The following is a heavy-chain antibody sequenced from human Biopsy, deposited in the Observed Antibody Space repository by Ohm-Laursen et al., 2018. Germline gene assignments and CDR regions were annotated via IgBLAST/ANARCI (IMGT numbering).Heavy chain of an antibody. CDR2: ITQSGST. Sequence: SETLSLTWAVYGGSFNGYFWSWIRQPPGKGLEWIGDITQSGSTNYSPSLKSRVTISVDTAKKQFSLSLRSVTAADTAVYYCARVPLPGIGAAYQGRFLYGMDVWSQGTTVSVSS. CDR1: GGSFNGYF. J-gene: IGHJ6*02. V-gene: IGHV4-34*01. D-gene: IGHD6-13*01. CDR3: ARVPLPGIGAAYQGRFLYGMDV.